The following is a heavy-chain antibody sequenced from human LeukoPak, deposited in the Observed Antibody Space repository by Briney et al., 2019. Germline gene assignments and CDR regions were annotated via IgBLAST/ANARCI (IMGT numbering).Heavy chain of an antibody. D-gene: IGHD7-27*01. J-gene: IGHJ4*02. CDR2: INSDGSST. CDR1: GFTFSSSW. CDR3: AIDPNWGTHS. V-gene: IGHV3-74*01. Sequence: GRSLRLSCAASGFTFSSSWMHWVRQAPEKGLVWVSRINSDGSSTSYADSVKGRFTISRDNSKNALYLQMNSLRVEDTAVYYCAIDPNWGTHSWGQGVLVTVSS.